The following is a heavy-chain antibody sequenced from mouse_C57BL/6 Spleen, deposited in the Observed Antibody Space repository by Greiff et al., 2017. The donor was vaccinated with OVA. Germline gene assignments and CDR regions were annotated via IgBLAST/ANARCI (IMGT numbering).Heavy chain of an antibody. D-gene: IGHD2-3*01. CDR3: ARRIYDYDAMDY. J-gene: IGHJ4*01. Sequence: EVQLQQSGPGLVKPSQSLSLTYSVTGYSITSGYYWNWIRQFPGNKLEWMGYISYDGSNNYNPSLKNRISITRDTSKNQFFLKLNSVTTEDTATYYCARRIYDYDAMDYWGQGTSVTVSS. CDR2: ISYDGSN. CDR1: GYSITSGYY. V-gene: IGHV3-6*01.